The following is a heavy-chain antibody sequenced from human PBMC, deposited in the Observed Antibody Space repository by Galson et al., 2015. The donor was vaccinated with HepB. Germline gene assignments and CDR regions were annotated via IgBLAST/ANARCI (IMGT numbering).Heavy chain of an antibody. CDR3: ARTLYYYDSSGYVFDY. CDR2: IYYSGST. Sequence: TLSLTCTVSGGSISSGGYYWSWIRQHPGKGLEWIGYIYYSGSTYYNPSLKSRVTISVDTSKNQFSLKLSSVTAADTAVYYCARTLYYYDSSGYVFDYWGQGTLVTVSS. CDR1: GGSISSGGYY. V-gene: IGHV4-31*03. D-gene: IGHD3-22*01. J-gene: IGHJ4*02.